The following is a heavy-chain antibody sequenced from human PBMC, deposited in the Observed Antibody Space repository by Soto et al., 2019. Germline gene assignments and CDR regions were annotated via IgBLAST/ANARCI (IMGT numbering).Heavy chain of an antibody. J-gene: IGHJ4*02. CDR3: ARVRTPFKYYFDY. CDR2: IKQDGSEK. CDR1: GFTFSSYW. V-gene: IGHV3-7*01. Sequence: EVQLVESGGGLVQPGGSLRLSCAASGFTFSSYWMSWVRQAPGKGLEWVANIKQDGSEKYYVDSVKGRFTISRDNAKNSLYLQMNSLRAEDTAVYHCARVRTPFKYYFDYWGQGTLVTVSS.